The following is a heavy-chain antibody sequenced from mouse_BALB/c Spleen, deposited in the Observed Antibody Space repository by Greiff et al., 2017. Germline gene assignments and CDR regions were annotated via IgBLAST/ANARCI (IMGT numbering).Heavy chain of an antibody. CDR2: INSNGGST. V-gene: IGHV5-6-3*01. CDR1: GFTFSSYG. J-gene: IGHJ4*01. Sequence: EVQVVESGGGLVQPGGSLKLSCAASGFTFSSYGMSWARQTPDKRLELVATINSNGGSTYYPDSVKGRFTISRDNAKNTLYLQMSSLKSEDTAMYYCASYAMDYWGQGTSVTVSS. CDR3: ASYAMDY.